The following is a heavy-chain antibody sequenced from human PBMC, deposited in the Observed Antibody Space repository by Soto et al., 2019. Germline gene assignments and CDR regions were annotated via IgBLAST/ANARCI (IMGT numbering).Heavy chain of an antibody. CDR3: TTLRFLEWLPQTGYGMDV. J-gene: IGHJ6*02. CDR1: GFTFSNAR. V-gene: IGHV3-15*07. CDR2: IKSKTDGGTT. D-gene: IGHD3-3*01. Sequence: PGGSLRLSCAASGFTFSNARMNWVRQAPGKGLEWVGRIKSKTDGGTTDYAAPVKGRFTISRDDSKNTLYLQMNSLKTEDTAVYYCTTLRFLEWLPQTGYGMDVWGQGTTVTVSS.